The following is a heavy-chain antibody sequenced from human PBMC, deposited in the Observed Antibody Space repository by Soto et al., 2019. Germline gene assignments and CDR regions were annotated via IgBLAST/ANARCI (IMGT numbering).Heavy chain of an antibody. CDR3: ARSITMVRGASRLGMDV. CDR1: GGTFSSYA. Sequence: SVKVSCKASGGTFSSYAISWVRQAPGQGLEWMGGIIPIFGTANYAQKFQGRVTITADESTSTAYMELSSLGSEDTVVYYCARSITMVRGASRLGMDVWGQGTTVTVSS. D-gene: IGHD3-10*01. CDR2: IIPIFGTA. J-gene: IGHJ6*02. V-gene: IGHV1-69*13.